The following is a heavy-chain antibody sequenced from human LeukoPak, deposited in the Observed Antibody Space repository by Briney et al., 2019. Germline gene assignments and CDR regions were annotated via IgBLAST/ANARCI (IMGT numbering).Heavy chain of an antibody. J-gene: IGHJ6*03. Sequence: GGSLRLSCAASGFTFSSYWMSWVRRAPGKGLEWVANIKQDGSEKYYVDSVKGRFTISRDNAKNSLYLQMNSLRAEDTAVYYCARLDDFWSGYWGNYYYYMDVWDKGTTVTVSS. D-gene: IGHD3-3*01. CDR3: ARLDDFWSGYWGNYYYYMDV. CDR1: GFTFSSYW. V-gene: IGHV3-7*01. CDR2: IKQDGSEK.